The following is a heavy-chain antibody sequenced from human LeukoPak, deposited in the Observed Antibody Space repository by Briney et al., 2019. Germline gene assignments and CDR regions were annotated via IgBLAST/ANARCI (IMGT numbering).Heavy chain of an antibody. D-gene: IGHD2-15*01. CDR3: ARDNYCSGGSCYSDFDY. V-gene: IGHV3-30-3*01. Sequence: PGRSLRLSCAASGFTFSSYAMHWVRQAPGKGLEWVAVISYDGSNKYYADSVKGRFTISRDNSKNTLYLQMNSLRAEDTAVYYCARDNYCSGGSCYSDFDYWGQGTLVTVSS. CDR1: GFTFSSYA. CDR2: ISYDGSNK. J-gene: IGHJ4*02.